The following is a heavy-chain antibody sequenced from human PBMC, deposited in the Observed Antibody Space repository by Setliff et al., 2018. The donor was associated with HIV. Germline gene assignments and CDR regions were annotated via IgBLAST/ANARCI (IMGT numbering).Heavy chain of an antibody. CDR2: VYPGDSDT. V-gene: IGHV5-51*01. CDR1: GFNFLAHW. J-gene: IGHJ4*02. Sequence: GESLKISCQCSGFNFLAHWIGWVRQVPEKGLEWMGIVYPGDSDTRYNPSFEGKVTVSADKTITTAYLQLTSLKASDTAMYFCARLPYYVSGGVFDHWGKGTLVTVSS. CDR3: ARLPYYVSGGVFDH. D-gene: IGHD3-10*01.